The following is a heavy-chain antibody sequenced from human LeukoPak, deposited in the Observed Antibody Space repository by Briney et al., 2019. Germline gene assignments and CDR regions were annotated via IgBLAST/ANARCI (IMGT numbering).Heavy chain of an antibody. CDR2: IYHSGST. Sequence: SETLSLTCTVSGYSISSGYYWGWIRQPPGKGLEWIGSIYHSGSTYYNPSLKSRVTISVDTSKNQFSLKLSSVTAADTAVYYCARDGGLQLPLGWFDPWGQGTLVIVSS. D-gene: IGHD1-7*01. V-gene: IGHV4-38-2*02. CDR1: GYSISSGYY. CDR3: ARDGGLQLPLGWFDP. J-gene: IGHJ5*02.